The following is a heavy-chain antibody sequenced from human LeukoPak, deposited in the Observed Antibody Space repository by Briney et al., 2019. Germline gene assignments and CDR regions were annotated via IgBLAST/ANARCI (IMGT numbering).Heavy chain of an antibody. CDR2: ISSSGSTI. J-gene: IGHJ6*03. D-gene: IGHD6-6*01. CDR3: ARDSSSYYYYYYMDV. CDR1: GFTFSSYE. V-gene: IGHV3-48*03. Sequence: PGGSLGLSCAASGFTFSSYEMNWVRQAPGKGLEWVSDISSSGSTIDYADSVKGRFTISRDNAKNTLYLQMNSLRAEDTAVYYCARDSSSYYYYYYMDVWGKGTTVTVSS.